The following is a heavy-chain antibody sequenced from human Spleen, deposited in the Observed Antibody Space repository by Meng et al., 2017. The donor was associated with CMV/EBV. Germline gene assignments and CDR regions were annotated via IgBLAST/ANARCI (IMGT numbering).Heavy chain of an antibody. CDR1: GGSFSGYY. CDR3: ARVPWEWLLRSYYYYGMDV. V-gene: IGHV4-34*01. D-gene: IGHD3-3*01. J-gene: IGHJ6*02. Sequence: SETLSLTCAVYGGSFSGYYWSWIRQPPGKGLEWIGEINHSGSTNYNPSLKSRVTISVDTSKNQFSLKLSSVTAADTAVYYCARVPWEWLLRSYYYYGMDVWGQGTTVTVSS. CDR2: INHSGST.